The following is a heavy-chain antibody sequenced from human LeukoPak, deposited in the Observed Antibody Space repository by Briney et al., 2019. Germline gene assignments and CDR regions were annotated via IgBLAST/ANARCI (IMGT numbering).Heavy chain of an antibody. Sequence: SETLSLTCTVSGGSISSGGYYWSWIRQHPGKGLEWIGYIYYSGSTYYNPSLKSRVTISVDTSKNRFSLKLSSVTAADTAVYYCAINSYRYYYGMDVWGQGTTVTVSS. CDR2: IYYSGST. CDR3: AINSYRYYYGMDV. CDR1: GGSISSGGYY. D-gene: IGHD5-18*01. V-gene: IGHV4-31*03. J-gene: IGHJ6*02.